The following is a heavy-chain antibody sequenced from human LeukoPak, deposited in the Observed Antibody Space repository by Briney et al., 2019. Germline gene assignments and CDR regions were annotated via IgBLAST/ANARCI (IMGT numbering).Heavy chain of an antibody. CDR3: ARRAGAYSHPYDY. CDR2: ISYDGSNK. J-gene: IGHJ4*02. V-gene: IGHV3-30*03. D-gene: IGHD4/OR15-4a*01. CDR1: GFTFSSYG. Sequence: GGSLRLSCAASGFTFSSYGMHWVRQAPGKGLEWVAVISYDGSNKYYADSVKGRFTISRDNSKNTLYLQMNSLRAEDTAVYYCARRAGAYSHPYDYWGQGTLDTVSS.